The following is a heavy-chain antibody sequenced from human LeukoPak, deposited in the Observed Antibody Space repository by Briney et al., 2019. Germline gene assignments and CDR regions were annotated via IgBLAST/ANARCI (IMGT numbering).Heavy chain of an antibody. CDR2: IYYSGST. D-gene: IGHD3-3*01. CDR1: GGSISSYY. CDR3: AREPTYDFWSGYDI. Sequence: PSETPSLTCTVSGGSISSYYWSWIRQPPGKGLEWIGYIYYSGSTNYNPSLKSRVTISVDTSKNQFSLKLSSVTAADTAVYYCAREPTYDFWSGYDIWGQGTMVTVSS. J-gene: IGHJ3*02. V-gene: IGHV4-59*01.